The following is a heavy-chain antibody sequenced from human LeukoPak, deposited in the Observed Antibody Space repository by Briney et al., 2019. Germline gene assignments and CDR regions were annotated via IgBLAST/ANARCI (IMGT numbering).Heavy chain of an antibody. D-gene: IGHD6-13*01. CDR1: GYTFTSYD. J-gene: IGHJ4*02. V-gene: IGHV1-8*03. CDR3: ARGVRQKQQLVY. CDR2: MNPNSGNT. Sequence: GASVKVSCKASGYTFTSYDINWVRQATGQGLEWMGWMNPNSGNTGYAQKFQGRVTITRNTSISTAYMELSSLRSKDTAVYYCARGVRQKQQLVYWGQGTLVTVSS.